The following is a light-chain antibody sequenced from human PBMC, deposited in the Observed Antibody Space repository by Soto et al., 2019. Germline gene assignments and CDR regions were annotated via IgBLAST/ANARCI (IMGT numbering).Light chain of an antibody. CDR1: QSVRNSY. Sequence: DIVLMQSPGTLSLSAGERATLSCRASQSVRNSYLAWYQQKPGQAPRLLIYGASSRATGIPDRFSGSGSGTDFTLTISRLEPEDFAVYYCQQYGSSSTFGQGTKVDIK. V-gene: IGKV3-20*01. CDR3: QQYGSSST. CDR2: GAS. J-gene: IGKJ1*01.